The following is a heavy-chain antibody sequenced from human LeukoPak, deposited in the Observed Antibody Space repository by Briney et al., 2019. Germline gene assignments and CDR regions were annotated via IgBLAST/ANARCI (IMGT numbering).Heavy chain of an antibody. CDR2: INPNSGGT. D-gene: IGHD2-15*01. J-gene: IGHJ5*02. V-gene: IGHV1-2*02. Sequence: GASVKVSCKASGYTFTGYYMHWVRQAPGHGLEWMGWINPNSGGTNYAQKFQGRVTMTRDTSISTAYMELSRLRSDDTAVYYCARDLCSGGSCYGRNWFDPWGQGTLVTVSS. CDR1: GYTFTGYY. CDR3: ARDLCSGGSCYGRNWFDP.